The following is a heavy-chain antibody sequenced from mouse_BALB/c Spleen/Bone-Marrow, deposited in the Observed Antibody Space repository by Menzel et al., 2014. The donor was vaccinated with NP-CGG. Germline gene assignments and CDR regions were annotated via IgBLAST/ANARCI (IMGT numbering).Heavy chain of an antibody. J-gene: IGHJ2*01. V-gene: IGHV5-17*02. D-gene: IGHD4-1*01. CDR1: GFTFXGFG. Sequence: EVKVVDSGGGLVQPGGSRKLSCAASGFTFXGFGMHWVRQAPEKGLEWVAYISSGSSTIFYADTVKGRFTISRDNPKNTLFLQMTSLRSEDTAMYYCTRGGNWEDFDYWGQGTTLTVSS. CDR2: ISSGSSTI. CDR3: TRGGNWEDFDY.